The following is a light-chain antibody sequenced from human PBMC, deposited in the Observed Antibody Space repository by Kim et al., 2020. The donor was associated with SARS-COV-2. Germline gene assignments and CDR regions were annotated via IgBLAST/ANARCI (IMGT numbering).Light chain of an antibody. CDR3: QHYGSSMYT. Sequence: EIVLTQSPGTLSLSPGERATLSCRASQSVSSSYLAWYQQKPGQAPRLLIYAASSRATGIPDRFSGSGSGTDFTLTISRLEPEDFAVYYCQHYGSSMYTFGQGTKLEI. CDR1: QSVSSSY. J-gene: IGKJ2*01. CDR2: AAS. V-gene: IGKV3-20*01.